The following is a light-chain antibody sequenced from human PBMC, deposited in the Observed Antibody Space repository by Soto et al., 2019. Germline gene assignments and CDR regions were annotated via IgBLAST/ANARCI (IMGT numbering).Light chain of an antibody. CDR3: QQYGRSPLT. V-gene: IGKV3-20*01. CDR1: RPVSSSP. CDR2: GAS. Sequence: EIVLTQSPGTLSLSPGETATLSCRARRPVSSSPFAWYQQKPGQAPRLLIFGASTRATAIPDRFSGSGSGTDFTLTISRLEPEDFAVYYCQQYGRSPLTFGGGTKVEIK. J-gene: IGKJ4*01.